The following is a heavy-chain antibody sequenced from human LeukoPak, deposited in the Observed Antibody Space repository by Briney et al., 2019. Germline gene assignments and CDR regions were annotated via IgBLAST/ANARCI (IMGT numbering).Heavy chain of an antibody. CDR2: IFYSGST. V-gene: IGHV4-38-2*01. Sequence: PSETLSLTCAVSGYSISSGYYWGWIRQPPGKGLEWIWTIFYSGSTNYNPSLKSRVSIAVDTSKNQFSLRLSSVTAADTAVYYCARQPRDFLTGSYRRSFYDSYMDVWGNGATVTVSS. CDR3: ARQPRDFLTGSYRRSFYDSYMDV. D-gene: IGHD3/OR15-3a*01. CDR1: GYSISSGYY. J-gene: IGHJ6*03.